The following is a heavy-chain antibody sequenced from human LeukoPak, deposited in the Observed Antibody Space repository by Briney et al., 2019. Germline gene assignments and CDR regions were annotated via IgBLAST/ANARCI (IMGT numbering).Heavy chain of an antibody. Sequence: GGSLRLSCAASGFSFSIYGMSWVSQAPGKGLHWLSAISANGINTYYADSVKGRFTISRDNSKNTLYLHMHSLRADDTALYYCAKDLHGAFDYWGQGILVTVSS. CDR2: ISANGINT. D-gene: IGHD3-10*01. CDR1: GFSFSIYG. J-gene: IGHJ4*02. CDR3: AKDLHGAFDY. V-gene: IGHV3-23*01.